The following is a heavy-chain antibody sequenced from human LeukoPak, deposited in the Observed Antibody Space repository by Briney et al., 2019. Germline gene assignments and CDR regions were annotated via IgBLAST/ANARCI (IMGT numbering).Heavy chain of an antibody. CDR2: IYSGGST. J-gene: IGHJ4*02. CDR3: ARGLRYSSGWYVFDY. D-gene: IGHD6-19*01. Sequence: RPGGSLRLSCAASGFSVSSNYMSWVRQAPGKGLEWVSVIYSGGSTYYADSVKGRFTISRHNSKNTLYLQMNSLRAEDTAVYYCARGLRYSSGWYVFDYWGQGTLVTVSS. V-gene: IGHV3-53*04. CDR1: GFSVSSNY.